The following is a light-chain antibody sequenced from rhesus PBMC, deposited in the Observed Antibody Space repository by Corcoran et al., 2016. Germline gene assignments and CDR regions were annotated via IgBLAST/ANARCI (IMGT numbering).Light chain of an antibody. CDR1: QGISSY. J-gene: IGKJ4*01. CDR2: YAT. CDR3: QQYNSLPLT. V-gene: IGKV1-25*02. Sequence: IQMTQSPSSLSISVGDRVTITCRASQGISSYLAWYQQKPGKAPKLLIYYATTLQSGVPSRFSGSGSGTEFTLTISSLQPEDFATYYCQQYNSLPLTFGGGTKVEIK.